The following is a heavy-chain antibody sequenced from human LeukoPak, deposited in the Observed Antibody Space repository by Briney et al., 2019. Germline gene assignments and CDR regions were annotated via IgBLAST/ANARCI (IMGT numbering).Heavy chain of an antibody. J-gene: IGHJ6*02. CDR3: AILPLTVVTPLDV. D-gene: IGHD4-23*01. Sequence: ASVKVSCKVSGHSLAELAMHWVRQAPGKGLEWVGGFDPEEGETFYAQEVLGRVSMTEDTSTDTAYMELSSLTSEDTAVYYCAILPLTVVTPLDVWGQGTTVTV. CDR2: FDPEEGET. V-gene: IGHV1-24*01. CDR1: GHSLAELA.